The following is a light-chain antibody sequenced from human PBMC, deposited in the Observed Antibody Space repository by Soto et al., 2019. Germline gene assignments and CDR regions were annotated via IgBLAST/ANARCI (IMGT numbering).Light chain of an antibody. CDR2: GAF. CDR1: QSVSSY. V-gene: IGKV3-11*01. Sequence: ELVLTPSPGTLSLSPGERAILSCXASQSVSSYLAWYQQKPGQAPRLLIYGAFNRATGIPARFSGSGSGADFTLTISSLEPEDFAVYYCQQRNIWPPVTFGQGTRLEI. J-gene: IGKJ5*01. CDR3: QQRNIWPPVT.